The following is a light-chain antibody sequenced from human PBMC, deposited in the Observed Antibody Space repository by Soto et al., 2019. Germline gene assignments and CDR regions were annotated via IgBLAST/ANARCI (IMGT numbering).Light chain of an antibody. J-gene: IGLJ3*02. Sequence: QSALTQPASVSGSPGQSITISCTGTSSDVGSYNLVSWYQHHPGKAPKVMIYEVTKRPSGVSNRFSGSKSGNTASLTISGLQAEDEADYYCCSYAGSSTWVFGGGTKVTVL. V-gene: IGLV2-23*02. CDR1: SSDVGSYNL. CDR3: CSYAGSSTWV. CDR2: EVT.